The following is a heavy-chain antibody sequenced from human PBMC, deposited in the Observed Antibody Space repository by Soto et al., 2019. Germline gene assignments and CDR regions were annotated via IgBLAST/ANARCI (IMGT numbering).Heavy chain of an antibody. J-gene: IGHJ4*02. D-gene: IGHD5-12*01. V-gene: IGHV4-31*03. CDR1: GGSISSGGYY. CDR2: IYYSGST. CDR3: ASVYSGYDWALDY. Sequence: LSLTCTVSGGSISSGGYYWSWIRQHPGKGLEWIGYIYYSGSTYYNPSLKSRVTISVDTSKNQFSLKLSSVTAADTAVYYCASVYSGYDWALDYWGQGTLVTVSS.